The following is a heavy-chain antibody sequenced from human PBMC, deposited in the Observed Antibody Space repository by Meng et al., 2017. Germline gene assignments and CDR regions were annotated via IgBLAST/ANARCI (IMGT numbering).Heavy chain of an antibody. V-gene: IGHV4-38-2*02. Sequence: SETLSLTCTVSNYSISSGYYWGWIRQPPGKGFEWIGSIHETGSSYHNPSLNSRVTISIDMSKNQFSLKLRSVTAADTAVYFCARDASGSGRYFTEYHFDYCGQ. D-gene: IGHD3-10*01. CDR2: IHETGSS. J-gene: IGHJ4*02. CDR3: ARDASGSGRYFTEYHFDY. CDR1: NYSISSGYY.